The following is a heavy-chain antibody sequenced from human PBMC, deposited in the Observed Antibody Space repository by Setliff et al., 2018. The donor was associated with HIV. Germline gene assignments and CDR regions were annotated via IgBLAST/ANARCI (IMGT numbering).Heavy chain of an antibody. J-gene: IGHJ2*01. CDR2: ISYTGST. D-gene: IGHD3-3*01. Sequence: SETLSLTCTVSGGAVSSGGYYWSWIRQLPGKGLEWIGYISYTGSTYYNPSLKSRLTISLDTSKNQFSLNLSSVNAADTAVHYCARGLGYNNFWSGYYHGWYFDLWGHGTLVTVSS. CDR3: ARGLGYNNFWSGYYHGWYFDL. CDR1: GGAVSSGGYY. V-gene: IGHV4-31*03.